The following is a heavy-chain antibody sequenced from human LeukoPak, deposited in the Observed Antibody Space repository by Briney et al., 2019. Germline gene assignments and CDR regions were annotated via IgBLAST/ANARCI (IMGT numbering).Heavy chain of an antibody. Sequence: GGSLRLSCAASGFTFSSYAMSWVRQAPGKGLEWVSRIRWDGGSTYYADSVKGRFTISRDNSKNSLFLRMNSLRTEDTALYYCAKDSSTRGYSYGLDYWGQGTLVTVSS. J-gene: IGHJ4*02. CDR1: GFTFSSYA. D-gene: IGHD5-18*01. CDR2: IRWDGGST. V-gene: IGHV3-43*01. CDR3: AKDSSTRGYSYGLDY.